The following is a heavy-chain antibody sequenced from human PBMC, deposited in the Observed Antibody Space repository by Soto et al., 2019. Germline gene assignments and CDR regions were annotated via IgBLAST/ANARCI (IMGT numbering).Heavy chain of an antibody. CDR3: ASVGSDYDNSGYYLP. CDR1: GGSVSSSNW. Sequence: TLSLTCIVSGGSVSSSNWWSWVRQPPGKGLEGIGEIYHSGSTTYDPSLKSRATIAVDKSENQFSLRLKSVTAADTAVYYCASVGSDYDNSGYYLPWGPGTLVTVSS. CDR2: IYHSGST. D-gene: IGHD3-22*01. J-gene: IGHJ5*02. V-gene: IGHV4-4*02.